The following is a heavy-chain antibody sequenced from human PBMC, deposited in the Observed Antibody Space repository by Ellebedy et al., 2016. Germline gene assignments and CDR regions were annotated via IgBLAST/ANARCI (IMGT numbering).Heavy chain of an antibody. CDR2: ISYDGSNK. CDR3: ARVPYCSGGSCYSYYYGMDV. Sequence: GESLKISCAASGFTFSSYAMHWVRQAPGKGLEWVAVISYDGSNKYYADSVKGRFTISRDNSKNTLYLQMNSLRAEDTAVYYCARVPYCSGGSCYSYYYGMDVWGQGTTVTVSS. D-gene: IGHD2-15*01. CDR1: GFTFSSYA. V-gene: IGHV3-30-3*01. J-gene: IGHJ6*02.